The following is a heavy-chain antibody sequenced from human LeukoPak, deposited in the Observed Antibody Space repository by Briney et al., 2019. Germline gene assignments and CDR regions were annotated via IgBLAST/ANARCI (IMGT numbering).Heavy chain of an antibody. Sequence: PGGSLRLSCSASGFTFSSNAMSWVRQASGKGLEWVAGISGSGGGTYYADSMKGRFTISRDNSKNTLSLQINSLRVEDTAVYYCSRIGYNFGLDYWRQGALVTVSS. V-gene: IGHV3-23*01. CDR3: SRIGYNFGLDY. J-gene: IGHJ4*02. CDR2: ISGSGGGT. CDR1: GFTFSSNA. D-gene: IGHD5-18*01.